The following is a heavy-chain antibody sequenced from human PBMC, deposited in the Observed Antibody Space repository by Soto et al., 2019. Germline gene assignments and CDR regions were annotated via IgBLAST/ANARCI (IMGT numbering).Heavy chain of an antibody. V-gene: IGHV1-18*01. CDR2: ISAYNGNT. Sequence: QVQLVQSGAEVKKPGASVKVPCKASGYTFTSYGISWVRQAPGQGLEWMGWISAYNGNTNYAQKLQGRVTMTTDTSTSTAYMELRSLRSDDTAVYYCARGTAMVTSHYYYGMDVWGQGTTVTVSS. CDR3: ARGTAMVTSHYYYGMDV. D-gene: IGHD5-18*01. CDR1: GYTFTSYG. J-gene: IGHJ6*02.